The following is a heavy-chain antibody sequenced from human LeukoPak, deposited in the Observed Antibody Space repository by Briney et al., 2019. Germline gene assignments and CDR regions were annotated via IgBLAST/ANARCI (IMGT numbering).Heavy chain of an antibody. CDR2: INPNSGGT. CDR3: ARPRTYYYDSSGYFRGSDAFDI. Sequence: GASVKVSCKASGYTFTGYYMHWVRQAPGQGGEWMGWINPNSGGTNYAQKFQGRVTMTRDTSISTAYMELSRLRSDDTAVYYCARPRTYYYDSSGYFRGSDAFDIWGQGTMVTVSS. D-gene: IGHD3-22*01. CDR1: GYTFTGYY. V-gene: IGHV1-2*02. J-gene: IGHJ3*02.